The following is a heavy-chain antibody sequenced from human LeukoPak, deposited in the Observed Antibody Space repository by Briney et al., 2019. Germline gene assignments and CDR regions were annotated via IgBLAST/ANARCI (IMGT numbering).Heavy chain of an antibody. Sequence: ASVKVSCKASGSKFTGYDINWVRQASGRGLEWMGWMNPNNGKTGYAQKFQGRVTMTRDTSTSTAYMELRGLISEDTAVYYCVRDGEGVAISVNYWFDPWGQGTLVTVSS. CDR3: VRDGEGVAISVNYWFDP. CDR2: MNPNNGKT. J-gene: IGHJ5*02. D-gene: IGHD3-10*01. CDR1: GSKFTGYD. V-gene: IGHV1-8*01.